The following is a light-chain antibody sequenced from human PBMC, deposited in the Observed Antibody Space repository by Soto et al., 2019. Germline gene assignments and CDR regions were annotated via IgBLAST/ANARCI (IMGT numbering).Light chain of an antibody. CDR1: SSDVGSYNL. Sequence: QSALTQPASVSGSPGQSITISCTGTSSDVGSYNLVSWYQQHPGKAPKLMIYEVSKRPSGVSNRFSGSKSGNTASLTISGLQAEDEADYYCCSYAGRLVVFGGGTKLTGL. V-gene: IGLV2-23*02. CDR2: EVS. J-gene: IGLJ2*01. CDR3: CSYAGRLVV.